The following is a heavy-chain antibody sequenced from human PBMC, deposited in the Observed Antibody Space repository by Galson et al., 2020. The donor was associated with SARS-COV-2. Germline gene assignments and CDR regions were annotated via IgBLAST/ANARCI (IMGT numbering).Heavy chain of an antibody. CDR1: GYTLTELS. V-gene: IGHV1-24*01. CDR2: FDPEDGET. CDR3: ATTTPLAVAGTSWFDP. D-gene: IGHD6-19*01. J-gene: IGHJ5*02. Sequence: ASVKVSCKVSGYTLTELSMHWVRQAPGKGLEWMGGFDPEDGETIYAQKFQGRVTMTEDTSTDTAYMELSSLRSEDTAVYYCATTTPLAVAGTSWFDPWGHGTLVIVSS.